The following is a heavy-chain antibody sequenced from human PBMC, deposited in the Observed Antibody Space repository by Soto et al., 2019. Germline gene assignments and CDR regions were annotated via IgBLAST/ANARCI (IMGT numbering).Heavy chain of an antibody. CDR1: GASISSGGYY. J-gene: IGHJ6*02. V-gene: IGHV4-31*03. D-gene: IGHD3-10*01. CDR2: IYYSGST. CDR3: ARDVSGRYGRNPPYYDYGMDV. Sequence: QVQLQESGPGLVKPSQTLSLTCTVSGASISSGGYYWSWIRQHPGKGLEWIGYIYYSGSTYYNPSPTSRVTLSVDTSKNQFSLRVSYVTAADTAVYYCARDVSGRYGRNPPYYDYGMDVWGQGTTVTVAS.